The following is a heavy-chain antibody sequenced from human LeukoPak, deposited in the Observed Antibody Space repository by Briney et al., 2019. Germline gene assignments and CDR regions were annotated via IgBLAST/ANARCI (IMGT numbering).Heavy chain of an antibody. Sequence: SETLSLTCTVSGGSISISNFYWGWIRQPPGKGLEWIGTIYYSGTTYYNSSLKSRVTISVDTSQNQFSLKVRSVTAADTAVYFCARVISPESYFYFFEYYYMDVWGKGATVTVSS. D-gene: IGHD3-10*01. V-gene: IGHV4-39*07. CDR2: IYYSGTT. CDR1: GGSISISNFY. J-gene: IGHJ6*03. CDR3: ARVISPESYFYFFEYYYMDV.